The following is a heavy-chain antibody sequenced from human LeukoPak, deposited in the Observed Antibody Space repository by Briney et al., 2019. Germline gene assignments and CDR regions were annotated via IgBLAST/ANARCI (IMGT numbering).Heavy chain of an antibody. V-gene: IGHV1-18*01. CDR2: ISTCNGNT. CDR3: ARNGDYIYSYFSYYYMDV. J-gene: IGHJ6*03. D-gene: IGHD4-17*01. Sequence: ASVKVSCKASGYTFTNYAISWARQAPGQGLEWMGWISTCNGNTNYAQKFQGRVTMTTDTSTSTASLELRSLRSDDTAVYYCARNGDYIYSYFSYYYMDVWGKGTTVTISS. CDR1: GYTFTNYA.